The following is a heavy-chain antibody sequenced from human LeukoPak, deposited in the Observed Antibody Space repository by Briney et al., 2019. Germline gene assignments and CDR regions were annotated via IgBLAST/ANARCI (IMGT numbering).Heavy chain of an antibody. V-gene: IGHV3-23*01. CDR1: GFTFRSYG. CDR2: ISASGDRT. CDR3: ARGAIRSHYYYMDV. Sequence: GGTLRLSCAASGFTFRSYGMNWVRQAPGKGLEWVSAISASGDRTYYADSVQGRFTISRDRSKNTLYLQMNSLRAGDTAMYSCARGAIRSHYYYMDVWGKGTTVTISS. J-gene: IGHJ6*03. D-gene: IGHD3-10*01.